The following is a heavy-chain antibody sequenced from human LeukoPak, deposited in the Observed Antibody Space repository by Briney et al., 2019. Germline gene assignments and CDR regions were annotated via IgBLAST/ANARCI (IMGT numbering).Heavy chain of an antibody. D-gene: IGHD4-17*01. CDR1: GGTFSSYA. CDR2: IIPIFGTA. CDR3: ASLAYGDYGNY. Sequence: RRASVKVSCKASGGTFSSYAISWVRQAPGQGLEWMGGIIPIFGTANYAQKFQGRVTITADESTSTAYMELSSLRSEDTAVYYCASLAYGDYGNYWGQGTLVTVSS. J-gene: IGHJ4*02. V-gene: IGHV1-69*13.